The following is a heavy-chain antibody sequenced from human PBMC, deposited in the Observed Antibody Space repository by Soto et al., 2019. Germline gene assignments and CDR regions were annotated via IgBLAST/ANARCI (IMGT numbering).Heavy chain of an antibody. CDR1: GYRFANYW. Sequence: GESLKISCKGSGYRFANYWIGWVRQMPGKGLEWMGIMYPGDSDTIYSPPFQGQVTISVDKSTNTAYLQWSSLRASDTAMYYCARVVVVAGTTNGFDIWGQGTMVPVSS. CDR2: MYPGDSDT. D-gene: IGHD6-19*01. V-gene: IGHV5-51*01. J-gene: IGHJ3*02. CDR3: ARVVVVAGTTNGFDI.